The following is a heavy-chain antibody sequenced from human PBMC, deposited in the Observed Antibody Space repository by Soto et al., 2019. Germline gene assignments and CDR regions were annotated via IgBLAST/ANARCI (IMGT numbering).Heavy chain of an antibody. Sequence: QVQLVESGGGVVQPVGSLRLSCLASGFGFSGYSMHWVRQAPGKGMDWVAVIKHDGSEIYYADSVKGRFSISKDDSKNTLHLQMTALRVDDTALYYCVRVGWGYSYGNGMDGWGQGTTVTVFS. J-gene: IGHJ6*02. CDR1: GFGFSGYS. D-gene: IGHD5-18*01. CDR3: VRVGWGYSYGNGMDG. CDR2: IKHDGSEI. V-gene: IGHV3-30-3*01.